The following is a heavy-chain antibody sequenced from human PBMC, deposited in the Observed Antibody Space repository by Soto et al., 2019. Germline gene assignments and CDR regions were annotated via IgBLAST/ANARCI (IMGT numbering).Heavy chain of an antibody. V-gene: IGHV3-23*04. J-gene: IGHJ4*02. CDR2: VSGSADST. CDR1: GFTFSSYG. D-gene: IGHD1-26*01. CDR3: AKGFSGSGYSGLDY. Sequence: EVQLVESGGGLVKPGGSLRLSCVASGFTFSSYGMSWVRQAPGKGPEWVAVVSGSADSTFYADSVKGRFTISRDNSKNTVYLQMNSLRAEDTAVYYCAKGFSGSGYSGLDYWGQGALVTVSS.